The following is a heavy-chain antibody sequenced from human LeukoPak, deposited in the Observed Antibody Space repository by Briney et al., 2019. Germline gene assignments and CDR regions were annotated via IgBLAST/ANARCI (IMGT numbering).Heavy chain of an antibody. CDR1: GFTFSSYA. J-gene: IGHJ4*02. CDR3: AKSISLIAAAGIRY. V-gene: IGHV3-23*01. CDR2: ISGSGGST. D-gene: IGHD6-13*01. Sequence: GGSLRLSWAASGFTFSSYAMSWVRQAPGKGLEWVSAISGSGGSTYYADSVKGRFTISRDNSKNTLYLQMNSLRAEDTAVYYCAKSISLIAAAGIRYWGQGTLVTVSS.